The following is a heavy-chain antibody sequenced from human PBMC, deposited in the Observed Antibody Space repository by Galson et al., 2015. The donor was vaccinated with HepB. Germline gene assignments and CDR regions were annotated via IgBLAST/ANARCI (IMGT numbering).Heavy chain of an antibody. Sequence: SVKVSCKASGYTFTSYYMHWVRQAPGQGLEWMGIINPSGGSTSYAQKFQGRVTMTRDTSTSTVYMELSSLRSEDTAVYYCARTLLHYYYYFDYWGQGTLVTVSP. CDR3: ARTLLHYYYYFDY. CDR1: GYTFTSYY. V-gene: IGHV1-46*01. J-gene: IGHJ4*02. D-gene: IGHD3-10*01. CDR2: INPSGGST.